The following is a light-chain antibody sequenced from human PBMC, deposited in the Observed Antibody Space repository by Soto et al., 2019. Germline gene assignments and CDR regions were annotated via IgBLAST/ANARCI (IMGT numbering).Light chain of an antibody. V-gene: IGKV1-5*01. CDR3: QQYYSYSLWT. Sequence: DIQMTQSPSTLSASIGDRVTITCRASQAINTWLAWYQQKPGKAPSLLIYDASTLGSGVPSRFSGSGSGTDFTLTISSLQPDDFATYYCQQYYSYSLWTFGHGTKVDIK. CDR2: DAS. CDR1: QAINTW. J-gene: IGKJ1*01.